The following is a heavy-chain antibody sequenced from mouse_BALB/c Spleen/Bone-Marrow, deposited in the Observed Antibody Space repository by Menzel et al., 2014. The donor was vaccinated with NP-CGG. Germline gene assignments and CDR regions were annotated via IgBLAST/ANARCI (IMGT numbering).Heavy chain of an antibody. CDR1: GYAFTNYL. CDR3: ARWLTGXTAMDY. D-gene: IGHD2-2*01. V-gene: IGHV1-54*01. CDR2: INPGSGDT. J-gene: IGHJ4*01. Sequence: VQLQQSGAELVRPGTSVKVSCKASGYAFTNYLIEWVKQRPGQGLEWIGVINPGSGDTNYNEKFKGKATLTADKSSSSAYMQLSSLTSDDSAVYFCARWLTGXTAMDYWGQGTSVTVSS.